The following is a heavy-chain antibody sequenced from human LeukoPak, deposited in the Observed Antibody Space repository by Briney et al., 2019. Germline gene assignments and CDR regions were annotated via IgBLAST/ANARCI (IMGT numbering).Heavy chain of an antibody. CDR3: ARDGGLSFFSYMCV. Sequence: GVSLRLSCAASTFTFSKYAMSWVRQARGKGRVWVSAISDSGGRTKYADSVKGRFIISRDNSKNTLYLQMESLRAEDTALYYCARDGGLSFFSYMCVWGIGTTVTVSS. CDR2: ISDSGGRT. J-gene: IGHJ6*03. D-gene: IGHD3-16*01. V-gene: IGHV3-23*01. CDR1: TFTFSKYA.